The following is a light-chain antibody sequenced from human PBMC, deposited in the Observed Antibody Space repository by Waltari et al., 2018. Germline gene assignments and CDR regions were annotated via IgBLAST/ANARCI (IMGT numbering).Light chain of an antibody. Sequence: DIVLTQSPGTLSLSPGESATLSCRASQSVSSSYLAWYQQKPGQAPRLLIYGASSRATGIPDSFSGSGSGTDFSLTISRLEPEDFAVYYCQRYGSSPLTFGGGTKVEIK. J-gene: IGKJ4*01. CDR1: QSVSSSY. CDR2: GAS. V-gene: IGKV3-20*01. CDR3: QRYGSSPLT.